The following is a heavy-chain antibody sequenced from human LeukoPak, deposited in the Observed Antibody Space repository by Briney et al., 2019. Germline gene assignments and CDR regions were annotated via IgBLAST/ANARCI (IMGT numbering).Heavy chain of an antibody. CDR3: ARGRVNGTTGTTGWFDP. CDR2: INHSGST. J-gene: IGHJ5*02. V-gene: IGHV4-34*01. CDR1: GGSFSGYY. Sequence: SETLSLTCAVYGGSFSGYYWSWIRQPPGKGLEWIGEINHSGSTNYNPSLESRVTMSVDTSKNQFSLKLSSVTAADTAVYYCARGRVNGTTGTTGWFDPWGQGTLVTVSS. D-gene: IGHD1-1*01.